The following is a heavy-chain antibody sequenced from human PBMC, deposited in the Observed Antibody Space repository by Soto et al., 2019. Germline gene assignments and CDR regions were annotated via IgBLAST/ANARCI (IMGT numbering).Heavy chain of an antibody. D-gene: IGHD3-22*01. V-gene: IGHV4-59*07. Sequence: DTLSLTCTVFGASISSSYWNWIRQPPGNGLECLGYIHYSGKPNSIPSLQCRVTTSVDTSENQFPLTLNSVTPEDTDVYYCVRGYYESSGYSNTFDVWGQGTMVT. CDR3: VRGYYESSGYSNTFDV. J-gene: IGHJ3*01. CDR2: IHYSGKP. CDR1: GASISSSY.